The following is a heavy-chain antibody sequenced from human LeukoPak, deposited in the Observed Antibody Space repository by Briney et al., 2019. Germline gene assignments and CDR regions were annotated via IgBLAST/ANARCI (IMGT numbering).Heavy chain of an antibody. CDR3: TRPTPYSDYLIGCAFNI. CDR1: GFTFSSYA. J-gene: IGHJ3*02. D-gene: IGHD4-11*01. V-gene: IGHV3-23*01. Sequence: GGSLRLSCAASGFTFSSYAMSWVRQAPGKGLEWVASISGSGGSTYYADSVKGRVTISRHNSKSTLYLQMNSLRAEDTAVYYCTRPTPYSDYLIGCAFNIWGQGTLVTVSS. CDR2: ISGSGGST.